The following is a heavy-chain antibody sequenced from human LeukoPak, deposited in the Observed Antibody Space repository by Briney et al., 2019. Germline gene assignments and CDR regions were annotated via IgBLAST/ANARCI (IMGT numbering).Heavy chain of an antibody. CDR2: IYYSGSA. CDR3: ARPATSGNYYY. J-gene: IGHJ4*02. Sequence: PSETLSLTCIVSGDSISSSPYYWGWIRQPPGKGLEWIGSIYYSGSASYNPSLKSRVTISVDTSNNQFSLKLTSVTAADTAVYYCARPATSGNYYYWGQGTLVTVSS. V-gene: IGHV4-39*07. CDR1: GDSISSSPYY. D-gene: IGHD1-26*01.